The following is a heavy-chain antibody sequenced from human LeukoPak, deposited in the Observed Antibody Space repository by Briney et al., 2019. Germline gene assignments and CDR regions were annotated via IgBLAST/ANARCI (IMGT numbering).Heavy chain of an antibody. V-gene: IGHV1-46*01. CDR2: INPSSGIT. D-gene: IGHD3-22*01. Sequence: ASVKVSCKASGYTFTTYYIHWVRQAPGQGLEWMGIINPSSGITTFAQRFQGRVTMTRDMSTSTVYMQLSSLRSEDTAVYYCARTYYYDSSGYPHAFDIWGQGTMVTVSS. CDR1: GYTFTTYY. J-gene: IGHJ3*02. CDR3: ARTYYYDSSGYPHAFDI.